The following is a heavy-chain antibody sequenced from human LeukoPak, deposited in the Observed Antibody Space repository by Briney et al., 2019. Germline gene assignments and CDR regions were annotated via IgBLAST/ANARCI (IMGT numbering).Heavy chain of an antibody. V-gene: IGHV4-4*02. CDR1: GFTFSNAW. D-gene: IGHD1-26*01. CDR2: IYHSGST. J-gene: IGHJ4*02. Sequence: KPGGSLRLSCAASGFTFSNAWMNWVRQAPGKGLEWIGEIYHSGSTNYNPSLKSRVAISVDKSKNQFSLTLTSVTAADTAVYYCARDLNRLGVSYHWFWGQGTLVTVSS. CDR3: ARDLNRLGVSYHWF.